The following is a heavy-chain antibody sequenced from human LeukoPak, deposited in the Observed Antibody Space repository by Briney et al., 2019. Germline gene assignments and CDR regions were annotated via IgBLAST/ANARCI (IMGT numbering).Heavy chain of an antibody. CDR1: GGTFSSYA. J-gene: IGHJ6*03. D-gene: IGHD6-13*01. V-gene: IGHV1-69*05. CDR3: ARAPAAAGIYYYYYYMDV. Sequence: SVKVSCKASGGTFSSYAISWVRQAPGQGLEWMGRIIPIFGTANYAQKSQGRVTITTDESTSTAYMELSSLRSEDTAVYYCARAPAAAGIYYYYYYMDVWGKGTTVTVSS. CDR2: IIPIFGTA.